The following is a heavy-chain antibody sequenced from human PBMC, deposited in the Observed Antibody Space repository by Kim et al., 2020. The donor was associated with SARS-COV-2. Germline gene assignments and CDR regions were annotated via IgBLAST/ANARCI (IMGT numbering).Heavy chain of an antibody. V-gene: IGHV3-30*04. D-gene: IGHD5-18*01. CDR2: ISYDGINK. Sequence: GGSLRLSCAASGFTFSRNAMHWVRQAPGKGLEWVALISYDGINKYYADSVKGRFTISRDNSRNTLYLQMSSLRAEDTAVYYCARVPGYSYGLPFDYWGQGTLVTVSS. CDR1: GFTFSRNA. J-gene: IGHJ4*02. CDR3: ARVPGYSYGLPFDY.